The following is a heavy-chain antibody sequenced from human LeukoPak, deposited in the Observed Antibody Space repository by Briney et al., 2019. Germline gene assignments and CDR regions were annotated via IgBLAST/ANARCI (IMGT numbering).Heavy chain of an antibody. V-gene: IGHV4-59*12. CDR2: IYYSGST. CDR3: ARMALRYFDWQSYYYGMDV. CDR1: GDSISGNY. J-gene: IGHJ6*02. D-gene: IGHD3-9*01. Sequence: PSETLSLTCTVSGDSISGNYWTWIRQPPGKGLEWIGYIYYSGSTNYNASLKSRVTISVDTSKNQFSLKLSSVTAADTAVYYCARMALRYFDWQSYYYGMDVWGQGTTVTVSS.